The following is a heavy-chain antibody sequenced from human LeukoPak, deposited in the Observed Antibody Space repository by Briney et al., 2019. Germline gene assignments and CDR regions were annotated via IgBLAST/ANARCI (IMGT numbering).Heavy chain of an antibody. CDR2: VSVGGGDT. V-gene: IGHV3-23*01. CDR3: AKGYIIAGRQWYLDL. J-gene: IGHJ2*01. Sequence: GGSLRLSCEASGFIFSSYVMGWVRQAPGKGLEWVSSVSVGGGDTFTADSVKGRFTISRDNSKNTLYLQMNSLRAEDTAVYYCAKGYIIAGRQWYLDLWGRGTLVGVSS. D-gene: IGHD6-13*01. CDR1: GFIFSSYV.